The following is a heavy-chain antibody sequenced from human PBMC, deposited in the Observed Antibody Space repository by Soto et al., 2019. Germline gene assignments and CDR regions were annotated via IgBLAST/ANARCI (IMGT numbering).Heavy chain of an antibody. Sequence: QVQLVESGGGVVQPGRSLRLSCEASGFTFSSRGMHWVRQAPGKGLEWVALIWADGSSQYYVDSVKGRFTISRDNSRNTLYLQMNSLRAEDTAVYYCATDSGMPSGGRWYSTFFEDWGQGTLVTVSP. CDR2: IWADGSSQ. V-gene: IGHV3-33*01. CDR1: GFTFSSRG. D-gene: IGHD2-15*01. CDR3: ATDSGMPSGGRWYSTFFED. J-gene: IGHJ4*02.